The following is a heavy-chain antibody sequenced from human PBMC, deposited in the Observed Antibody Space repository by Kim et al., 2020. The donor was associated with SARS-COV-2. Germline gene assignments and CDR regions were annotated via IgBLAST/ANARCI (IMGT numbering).Heavy chain of an antibody. Sequence: SETLSLTCTVSGGSISSGDYYWSWIRQPPGKGLEWIGYIYYSGSTYYNPSLKSRVTISVDTSKNQFSLKLSSVTAADTAVYYCASRIAAAGTLYFDYWGQGTLVTVSS. CDR3: ASRIAAAGTLYFDY. D-gene: IGHD6-13*01. J-gene: IGHJ4*02. CDR1: GGSISSGDYY. CDR2: IYYSGST. V-gene: IGHV4-30-4*01.